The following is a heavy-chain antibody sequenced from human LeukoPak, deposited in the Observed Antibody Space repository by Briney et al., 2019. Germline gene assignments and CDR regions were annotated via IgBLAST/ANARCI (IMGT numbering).Heavy chain of an antibody. V-gene: IGHV3-9*01. CDR1: GFAFSTYS. D-gene: IGHD5-18*01. Sequence: PGESLRLSCAASGFAFSTYSMNWVRQAPGKGLEWVSGISGNSDTTQYANSVRGRFTISRDNAKNSLYLQMKSLKTEDTALYYCTKAPRGYSYGIDYWGQGTLVTVSS. J-gene: IGHJ4*02. CDR2: ISGNSDTT. CDR3: TKAPRGYSYGIDY.